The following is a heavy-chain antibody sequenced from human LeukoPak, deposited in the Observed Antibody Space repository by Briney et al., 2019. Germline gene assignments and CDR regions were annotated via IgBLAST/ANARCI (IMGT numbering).Heavy chain of an antibody. V-gene: IGHV3-49*04. CDR1: GFTFGDYA. J-gene: IGHJ4*02. CDR2: IRSKAYGGTT. Sequence: GGSLRLSCTASGFTFGDYAMSWVRQAPGKGLEWVGFIRSKAYGGTTEYAASVKGRFTISRDDSKSIAYLQMNSLKTEDTAVYYCTRGRYLKIAAAGLWGQGTLVTVSS. D-gene: IGHD6-13*01. CDR3: TRGRYLKIAAAGL.